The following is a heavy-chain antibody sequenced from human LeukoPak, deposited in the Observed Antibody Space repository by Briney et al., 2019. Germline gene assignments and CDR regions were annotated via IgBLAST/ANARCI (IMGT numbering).Heavy chain of an antibody. V-gene: IGHV3-66*01. J-gene: IGHJ4*02. CDR2: IYSGGST. CDR3: ASALLDDYGDYDY. Sequence: GGSLRLSCAASGFTVSSNYMSWVRQAPGEGLGWVSVIYSGGSTYYADSVKGRFTISRDNSKNTLYLQMNSLRAEDTAVYYCASALLDDYGDYDYWGQGTLVTVSS. D-gene: IGHD4-17*01. CDR1: GFTVSSNY.